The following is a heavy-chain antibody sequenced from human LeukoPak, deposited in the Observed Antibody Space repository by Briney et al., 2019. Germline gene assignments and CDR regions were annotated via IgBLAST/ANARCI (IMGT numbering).Heavy chain of an antibody. CDR2: IYYSGST. V-gene: IGHV4-59*01. CDR1: GGSISSYY. D-gene: IGHD6-13*01. J-gene: IGHJ4*02. Sequence: SSETLSLTCTVSGGSISSYYWSWIRQPPGKGLEWIGYIYYSGSTNYNPSLKSRVTISVDTSKNQFSLKLSSVTAADTAVYYCARGDWQQLLDYWGQGTLVTVSS. CDR3: ARGDWQQLLDY.